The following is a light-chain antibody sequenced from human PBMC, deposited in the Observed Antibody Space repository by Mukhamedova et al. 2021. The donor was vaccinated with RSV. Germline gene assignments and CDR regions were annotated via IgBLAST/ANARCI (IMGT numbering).Light chain of an antibody. Sequence: CTGSSSDVGSYVSWYQQHPGGPPKLVMYGVTNRPSGVSSRFFGSKSGNTASLTISGLQAGDEADYYCSSYTITTTLIFGGGTKLTV. CDR1: SSDVGSY. V-gene: IGLV2-14*03. CDR2: GVT. J-gene: IGLJ2*01. CDR3: SSYTITTTLI.